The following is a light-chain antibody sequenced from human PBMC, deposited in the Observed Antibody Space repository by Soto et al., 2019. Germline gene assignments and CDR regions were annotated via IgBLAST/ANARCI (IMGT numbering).Light chain of an antibody. Sequence: DIQMTQCPSSLSASVGDRVTITCRASQRISTYLNWYQQKPGKAPKLLIYGASTLQGGVPSRFSGSGSGTDFTLTISSLQPEDFATYYCQQSYTTSITFGQGTRLE. CDR1: QRISTY. CDR3: QQSYTTSIT. V-gene: IGKV1-39*01. J-gene: IGKJ5*01. CDR2: GAS.